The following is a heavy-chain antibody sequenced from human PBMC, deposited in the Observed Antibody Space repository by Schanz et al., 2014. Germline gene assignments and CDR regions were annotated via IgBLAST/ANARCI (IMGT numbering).Heavy chain of an antibody. CDR1: GFTFTTHS. Sequence: EVQLLEPGGGLVQPGGSLRLSCAASGFTFTTHSMTWVRQAPGKGLEWVSGISGSGGSTYYADSVKGRFTISRDNSKTALSLQMDSLKAENTTVYYSAKGLYYNKTGGWFDYWGQGTLVAVSS. J-gene: IGHJ4*02. CDR2: ISGSGGST. D-gene: IGHD3-10*01. CDR3: AKGLYYNKTGGWFDY. V-gene: IGHV3-23*01.